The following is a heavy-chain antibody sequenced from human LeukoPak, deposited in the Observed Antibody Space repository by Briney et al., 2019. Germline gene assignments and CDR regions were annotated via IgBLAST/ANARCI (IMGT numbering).Heavy chain of an antibody. V-gene: IGHV3-9*01. CDR1: GFTFDDYA. J-gene: IGHJ4*02. D-gene: IGHD1-1*01. Sequence: GGSLRLSCAASGFTFDDYAMHWVRQAPGKDLEWVSGISWNSGSIGYADSVKGRFTISRDNAKNSLYLQMNSLRAEDTAVYYCARDGGRKDDYWGQGTLVTVSS. CDR2: ISWNSGSI. CDR3: ARDGGRKDDY.